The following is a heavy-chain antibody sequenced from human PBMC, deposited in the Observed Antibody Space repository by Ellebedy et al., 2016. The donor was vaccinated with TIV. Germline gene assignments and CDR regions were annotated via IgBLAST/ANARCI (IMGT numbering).Heavy chain of an antibody. CDR1: CFTFAPYA. Sequence: GESLKISCAASCFTFAPYAMTLVRPAPGKGLEWISFILDSSLTIYYADSVKGRFTISRDNAKNSLYLQMSSLTAEDTAVYYCSRDMAWGNEQVKDALDIWGQGTMVTVSA. J-gene: IGHJ3*02. D-gene: IGHD7-27*01. V-gene: IGHV3-48*04. CDR3: SRDMAWGNEQVKDALDI. CDR2: ILDSSLTI.